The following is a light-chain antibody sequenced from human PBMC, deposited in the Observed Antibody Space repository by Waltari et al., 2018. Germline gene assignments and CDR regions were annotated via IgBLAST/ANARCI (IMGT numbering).Light chain of an antibody. CDR2: WAS. CDR1: QSILHSPNNKNY. J-gene: IGKJ1*01. Sequence: DIVMTQSPDSLAVSLGERATINCRSSQSILHSPNNKNYLAWYQQKPGQPPKLLIYWASIRESGVPDRFSGSGSGTDFTLTISSLQAEDVAVYYCQQYLTTRTFGQGTKVEIK. V-gene: IGKV4-1*01. CDR3: QQYLTTRT.